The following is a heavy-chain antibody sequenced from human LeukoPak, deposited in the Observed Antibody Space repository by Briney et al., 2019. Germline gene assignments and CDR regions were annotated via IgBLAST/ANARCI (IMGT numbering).Heavy chain of an antibody. V-gene: IGHV1-18*01. CDR1: GYTFTSYG. CDR3: ASLKNYYDSSGYLVTDAFDI. D-gene: IGHD3-22*01. J-gene: IGHJ3*02. Sequence: ASVKVSCKASGYTFTSYGISWVRQAPGQGLEWMGWISAYNGNTNYAQKLQGRVTMTADTSTSTAYMELRSLKSDDTAVYYCASLKNYYDSSGYLVTDAFDIWGQGTMVTVSS. CDR2: ISAYNGNT.